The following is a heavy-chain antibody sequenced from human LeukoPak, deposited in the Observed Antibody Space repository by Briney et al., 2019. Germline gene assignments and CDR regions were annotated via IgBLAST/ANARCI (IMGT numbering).Heavy chain of an antibody. CDR2: ISAYNGNT. D-gene: IGHD1-14*01. J-gene: IGHJ6*03. Sequence: ASVKVSCKASGDTFTIYGISWVREAPGQGLEWMGWISAYNGNTNYAQKLQGRVTMTTDTSTSTAYMELRSLRSDDTAVYYCARLPDTPTTYYYYMDVWGKGTTVTVSS. CDR3: ARLPDTPTTYYYYMDV. CDR1: GDTFTIYG. V-gene: IGHV1-18*01.